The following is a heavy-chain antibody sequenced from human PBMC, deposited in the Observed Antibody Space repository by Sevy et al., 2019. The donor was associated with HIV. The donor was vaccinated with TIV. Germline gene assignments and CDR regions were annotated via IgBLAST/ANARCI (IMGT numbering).Heavy chain of an antibody. CDR1: GGSFSGYY. Sequence: SETLSLTCAVYGGSFSGYYWSWIRQPPGKGLEWIGEINHSGSTNYNPSLKSRVTISVDTSTNQFSLKLSSVTAADTAVYYCARFKVQGAPDAFDIWGQGTMVTGSS. J-gene: IGHJ3*02. CDR3: ARFKVQGAPDAFDI. CDR2: INHSGST. V-gene: IGHV4-34*01. D-gene: IGHD1-26*01.